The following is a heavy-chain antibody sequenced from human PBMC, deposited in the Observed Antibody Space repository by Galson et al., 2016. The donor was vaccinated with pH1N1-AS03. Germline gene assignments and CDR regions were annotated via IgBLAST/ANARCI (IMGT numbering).Heavy chain of an antibody. Sequence: SVKVSCKASGGTFNNYAISWVRQAPGQGLEWMGVITPIFGTPYYAQKFQDRVTLTADESTTTAYMQLSSLRSEDTAMYYCARDRLGGYSWNPVQFGFWGQGTLVSVSS. D-gene: IGHD1-26*01. V-gene: IGHV1-69*13. J-gene: IGHJ4*02. CDR1: GGTFNNYA. CDR3: ARDRLGGYSWNPVQFGF. CDR2: ITPIFGTP.